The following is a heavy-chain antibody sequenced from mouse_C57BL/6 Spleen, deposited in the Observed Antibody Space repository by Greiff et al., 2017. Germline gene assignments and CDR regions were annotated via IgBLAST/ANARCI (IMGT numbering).Heavy chain of an antibody. CDR2: LYPGDGDT. Sequence: QVQLQQSGPELVKPGASVKISCKASGYAFSSSWMNWVKQRPGKGLEWIGRLYPGDGDTNYNGKFKGKATLTADKSSSTAYMQLSSLTSEDSAVYFCARGYYGSSYGWYFDVWGTGTTVTVSS. J-gene: IGHJ1*03. V-gene: IGHV1-82*01. CDR3: ARGYYGSSYGWYFDV. CDR1: GYAFSSSW. D-gene: IGHD1-1*01.